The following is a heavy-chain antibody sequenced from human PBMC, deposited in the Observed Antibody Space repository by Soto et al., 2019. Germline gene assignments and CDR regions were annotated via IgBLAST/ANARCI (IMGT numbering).Heavy chain of an antibody. D-gene: IGHD3-3*02. Sequence: QVQLVQSGAEVKKPGSSVKVSCKASGGTFSSYAITWVRQAPGQGLEWMGGIIPIFGTANYAQKFQGKVTITADESLTTAYMELSSLRSEDTAGYYCASDFPSSISDPWGQGTLVTVSS. CDR1: GGTFSSYA. CDR3: ASDFPSSISDP. J-gene: IGHJ5*02. CDR2: IIPIFGTA. V-gene: IGHV1-69*01.